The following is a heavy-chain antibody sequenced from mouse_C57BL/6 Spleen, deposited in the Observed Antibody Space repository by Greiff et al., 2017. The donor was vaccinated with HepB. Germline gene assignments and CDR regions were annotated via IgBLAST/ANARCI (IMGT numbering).Heavy chain of an antibody. CDR2: ISDGGSYT. Sequence: DVMLVESGGGLVKPGGSLKLSCAASGFTFSSYAMSWVRQTPEKRLEWVATISDGGSYTYYPDNVKGRFTISRDNAKNNLYLQMSHLKSEDTAMYYCAREATDYYAMDYWDQGTSVTVSS. V-gene: IGHV5-4*01. J-gene: IGHJ4*01. CDR3: AREATDYYAMDY. CDR1: GFTFSSYA.